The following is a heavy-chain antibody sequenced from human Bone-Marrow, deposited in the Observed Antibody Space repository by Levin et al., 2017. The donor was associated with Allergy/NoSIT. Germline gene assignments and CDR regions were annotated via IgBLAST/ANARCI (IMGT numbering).Heavy chain of an antibody. Sequence: GGSLRLSCAASGFLFTTHAMHWVRQAPGKGLEWVAVISFDGSETYYAESVRGRFDVSRDDSKNIVYLQMNSLRPDDTSLYYCARAGRSPRGVIGTTRRGGPPDYWGQGTLVTVSS. J-gene: IGHJ4*02. CDR2: ISFDGSET. D-gene: IGHD2-21*01. V-gene: IGHV3-30*09. CDR1: GFLFTTHA. CDR3: ARAGRSPRGVIGTTRRGGPPDY.